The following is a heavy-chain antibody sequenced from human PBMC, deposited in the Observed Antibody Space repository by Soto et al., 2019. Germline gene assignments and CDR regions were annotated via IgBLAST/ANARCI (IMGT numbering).Heavy chain of an antibody. CDR1: GFTFSSYG. CDR3: AKDTPLNRNYDFWSGSPPDY. CDR2: ISYDGSNK. V-gene: IGHV3-30*18. J-gene: IGHJ4*02. Sequence: GGSLRLSCAASGFTFSSYGMHWVRQAPGKGLEWVAVISYDGSNKYYADSVKGRFTISRDNSKNTLYLQMNSLRAEDTAVYYCAKDTPLNRNYDFWSGSPPDYWGQGTLVTVSS. D-gene: IGHD3-3*01.